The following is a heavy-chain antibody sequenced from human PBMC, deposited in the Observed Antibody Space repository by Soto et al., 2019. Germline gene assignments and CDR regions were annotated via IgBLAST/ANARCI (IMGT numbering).Heavy chain of an antibody. V-gene: IGHV4-59*01. CDR3: ARDRSEYSYGYDAFDI. Sequence: KTSETLSLTCTVSGGSISSYYWSWIRQPPGKGLEWIGYIYYSGSTNYNPSLKSRVTISVDTSKNQFSLKLSSVTAADTAVYYCARDRSEYSYGYDAFDIWGQGTMVTVSS. CDR2: IYYSGST. J-gene: IGHJ3*02. D-gene: IGHD5-18*01. CDR1: GGSISSYY.